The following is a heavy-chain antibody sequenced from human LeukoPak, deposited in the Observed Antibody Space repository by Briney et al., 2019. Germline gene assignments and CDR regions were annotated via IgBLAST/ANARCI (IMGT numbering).Heavy chain of an antibody. V-gene: IGHV1-2*02. Sequence: ASVKVSCKASGYTFTGYYMHWVRQAPGQGLEWMGWINPNSGGTNYAQKFQGRVTMTTDTSTSTAYMELRSLRSDDTAVYYCARVFRYYGSGSHFDYWGQVTLVTVSS. CDR1: GYTFTGYY. J-gene: IGHJ4*02. CDR2: INPNSGGT. CDR3: ARVFRYYGSGSHFDY. D-gene: IGHD3-10*01.